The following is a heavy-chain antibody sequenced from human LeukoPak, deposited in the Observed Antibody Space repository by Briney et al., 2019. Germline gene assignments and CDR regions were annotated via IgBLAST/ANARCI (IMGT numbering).Heavy chain of an antibody. Sequence: SGGSLRLSCVVSGLTFSSYEMKWVRQAPGKGLEWVSYISSSGRTIYYADSVRGRFTISRDNAKNSLYLQMNSLRAEDTAVYYCARAVDCSGGSCYSYYYYYMDVWGKGTTVTVSS. CDR3: ARAVDCSGGSCYSYYYYYMDV. V-gene: IGHV3-48*03. CDR1: GLTFSSYE. CDR2: ISSSGRTI. D-gene: IGHD2-15*01. J-gene: IGHJ6*03.